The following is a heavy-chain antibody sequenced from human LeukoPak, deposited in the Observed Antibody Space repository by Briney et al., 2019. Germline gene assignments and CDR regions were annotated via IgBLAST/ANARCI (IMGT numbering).Heavy chain of an antibody. CDR3: AGAKWELPNNWFDP. J-gene: IGHJ5*02. Sequence: PSETLSLTCTVSGGSISSSSYYWGWIRQPPGKGLEWIGSIYYSGSTYYNPSLKSRVTISIDTSKNQFSLKLSSVTAADTAVYYCAGAKWELPNNWFDPWGQGTLVTVSS. CDR2: IYYSGST. V-gene: IGHV4-39*07. CDR1: GGSISSSSYY. D-gene: IGHD1-26*01.